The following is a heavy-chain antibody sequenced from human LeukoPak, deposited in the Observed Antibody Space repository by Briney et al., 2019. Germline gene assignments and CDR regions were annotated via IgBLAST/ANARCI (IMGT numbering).Heavy chain of an antibody. Sequence: SETLSLTCAVYGGSFSGYYWSWIRQPPGKGLEWIGEINHSGSTNYNPSLKSRVTISVDTSKNQFSLKLSSVTAADTAVYYCARGARPSRYYYYYYMDVWGKGTTVTVSS. D-gene: IGHD6-6*01. J-gene: IGHJ6*03. CDR3: ARGARPSRYYYYYYMDV. CDR2: INHSGST. V-gene: IGHV4-34*01. CDR1: GGSFSGYY.